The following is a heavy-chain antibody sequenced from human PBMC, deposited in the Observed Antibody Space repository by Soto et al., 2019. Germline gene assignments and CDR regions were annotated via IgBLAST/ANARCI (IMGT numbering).Heavy chain of an antibody. V-gene: IGHV4-39*01. J-gene: IGHJ6*02. D-gene: IGHD3-3*01. Sequence: SETQSLTCTVSGGSISSSSYYWGWIRQPPGKGLEWIGSIYYSGSTYYNPSLKSRVTISVDTSKNQFSLKLSSVTAADTAVYYCARHVYDFWSGYFQRYSYYYGMDVWGQGTTVTVS. CDR1: GGSISSSSYY. CDR3: ARHVYDFWSGYFQRYSYYYGMDV. CDR2: IYYSGST.